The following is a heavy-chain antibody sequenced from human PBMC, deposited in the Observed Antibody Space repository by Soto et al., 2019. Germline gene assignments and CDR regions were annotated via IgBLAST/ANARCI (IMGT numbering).Heavy chain of an antibody. CDR2: IYHSGST. CDR3: ARTYYYDSSGYYPWFDS. CDR1: GGSISRGGYS. J-gene: IGHJ5*01. V-gene: IGHV4-30-2*01. D-gene: IGHD3-22*01. Sequence: PSETLSLTCAVSGGSISRGGYSWSCIRQPPGKGLKRIGYIYHSGSTYYNPSLKSRVTISVDRSKNQFSLKLSSVTAADTAVYYCARTYYYDSSGYYPWFDSRAQRALVTVSS.